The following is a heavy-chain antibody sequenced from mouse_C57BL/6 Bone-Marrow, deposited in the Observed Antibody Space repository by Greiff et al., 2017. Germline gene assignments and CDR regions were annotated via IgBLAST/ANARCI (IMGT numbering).Heavy chain of an antibody. Sequence: VQLQQSGAELVKPGASVKMSCKASGYTFTSYWITWVKQRPGQGLEWIGDIYPGSGSTNYNEKFKSKATLTVDTSSSTAYMQLSSLTSEDSAVYYCAREGFYYDYHWYFDVWGTGTTVTVSS. CDR3: AREGFYYDYHWYFDV. CDR1: GYTFTSYW. CDR2: IYPGSGST. J-gene: IGHJ1*03. D-gene: IGHD2-4*01. V-gene: IGHV1-55*01.